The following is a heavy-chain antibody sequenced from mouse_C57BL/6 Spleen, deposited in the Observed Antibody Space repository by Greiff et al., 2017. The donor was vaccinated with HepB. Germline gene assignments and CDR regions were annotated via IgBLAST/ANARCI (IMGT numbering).Heavy chain of an antibody. CDR2: IYPRSGNT. D-gene: IGHD1-1*02. CDR1: GYTFTSYG. V-gene: IGHV1-81*01. J-gene: IGHJ4*01. CDR3: AKRFGGNYAMDY. Sequence: QVQLQQSGAELARPGASVKLSCKASGYTFTSYGISWVKQRTGQGLEWIGEIYPRSGNTYYNEKFNGKATLTADKSSSTAYMELRSLTSEDSAVYFCAKRFGGNYAMDYWGQGTSVTVSS.